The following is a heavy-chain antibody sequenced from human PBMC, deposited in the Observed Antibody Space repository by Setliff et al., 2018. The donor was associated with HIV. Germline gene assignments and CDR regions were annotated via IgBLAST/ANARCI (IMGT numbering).Heavy chain of an antibody. CDR3: ARGTKFVWGRWFDP. J-gene: IGHJ5*02. CDR2: RSDSGST. Sequence: SETLSLTCAVYGGSFSGYYWSWIRQSPRNRLEWIGERSDSGSTNYNPSLRSRVTISMDTSKNQFSLRLSYVTAADTAMYYCARGTKFVWGRWFDPWGQGTPVPSPQ. V-gene: IGHV4-34*01. D-gene: IGHD3-16*01. CDR1: GGSFSGYY.